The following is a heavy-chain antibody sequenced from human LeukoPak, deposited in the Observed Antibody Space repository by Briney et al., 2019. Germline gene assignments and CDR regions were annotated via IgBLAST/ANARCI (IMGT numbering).Heavy chain of an antibody. D-gene: IGHD3-22*01. V-gene: IGHV4-61*03. CDR2: IHYSGST. J-gene: IGHJ4*02. Sequence: SETLSLTCTVSGGSISSSSYYWGWIRQSPGKGLEWIGHIHYSGSTHYNPSLQSRVSISIDTSKNHFSLKLRSVTAVDTAVYYCARWGHFDTSGYFVVDYWGQGTLVTVSS. CDR1: GGSISSSSYY. CDR3: ARWGHFDTSGYFVVDY.